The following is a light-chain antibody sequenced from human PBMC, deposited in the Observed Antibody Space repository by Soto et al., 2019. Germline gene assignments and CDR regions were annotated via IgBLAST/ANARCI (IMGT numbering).Light chain of an antibody. CDR3: QQSYSTPMYT. Sequence: DIQMTQSPSSLSASVGDRVTITCRASQSISSYLNWYQQKPGKDPKLLIYAASSLQNGVPSRFSSSGAGTEVTPTISSMQPEEFATYYCQQSYSTPMYTFGQGTKLEIK. J-gene: IGKJ2*01. CDR1: QSISSY. V-gene: IGKV1-39*01. CDR2: AAS.